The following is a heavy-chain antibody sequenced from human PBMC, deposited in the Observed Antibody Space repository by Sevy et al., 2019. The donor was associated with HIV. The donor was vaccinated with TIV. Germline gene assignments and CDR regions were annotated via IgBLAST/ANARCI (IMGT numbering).Heavy chain of an antibody. J-gene: IGHJ4*02. CDR2: ISGSGGTT. CDR1: GFTFSSYA. D-gene: IGHD1-7*01. CDR3: AKDTSVRGIPRTPIGTSFFDY. V-gene: IGHV3-23*01. Sequence: GGSLRLSCAASGFTFSSYAMSWARHIPGKGLEWVSAISGSGGTTYYADSVKGRFTLSRDNSKNTVYLQMNSLRAEDTAVYYCAKDTSVRGIPRTPIGTSFFDYWGQGTLVTVSS.